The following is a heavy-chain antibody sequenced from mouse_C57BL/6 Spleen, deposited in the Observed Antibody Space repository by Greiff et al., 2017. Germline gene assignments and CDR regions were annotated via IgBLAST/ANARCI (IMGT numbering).Heavy chain of an antibody. V-gene: IGHV1-76*01. CDR2: IYPGSGNT. CDR3: ARDYGSRYYAMDY. J-gene: IGHJ4*01. Sequence: VQLQESGAELVRPGASVKLSCKAPGYTFTDYYINWVKQRPGQGLEWIARIYPGSGNTYYNEKFKGKATLTAEKSSSTAYMQLSSLTSEDSAVYFCARDYGSRYYAMDYWGQGTSVTVSS. CDR1: GYTFTDYY. D-gene: IGHD1-1*01.